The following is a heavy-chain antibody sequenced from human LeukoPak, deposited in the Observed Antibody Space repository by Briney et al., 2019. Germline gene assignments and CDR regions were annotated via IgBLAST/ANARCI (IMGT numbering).Heavy chain of an antibody. J-gene: IGHJ3*02. CDR1: GVCISDYY. V-gene: IGHV4-59*01. CDR2: IYNGDT. CDR3: ARYRAFDI. Sequence: SETLSLTCAVSGVCISDYYWSWIRQPPGKGLEWIGYIYNGDTNYNPSLKSRVTISVDTSKSQFSLKLRSVTAADTAVYYCARYRAFDIWGQGTMVTVSS.